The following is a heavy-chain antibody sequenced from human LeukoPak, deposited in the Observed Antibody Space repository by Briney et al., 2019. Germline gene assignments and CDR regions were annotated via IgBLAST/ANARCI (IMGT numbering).Heavy chain of an antibody. CDR3: AREGGVLWFGERTPNWFDP. D-gene: IGHD3-10*01. Sequence: GGSLRLPCAASGFTFSSYSMNWVRQAPGKGLEWVSYISSSSSTIYYADCVKGRFTISRDNAKNSLYLQMNSLRAEDTAVYYCAREGGVLWFGERTPNWFDPWGQGTLVTVSS. CDR1: GFTFSSYS. V-gene: IGHV3-48*01. CDR2: ISSSSSTI. J-gene: IGHJ5*02.